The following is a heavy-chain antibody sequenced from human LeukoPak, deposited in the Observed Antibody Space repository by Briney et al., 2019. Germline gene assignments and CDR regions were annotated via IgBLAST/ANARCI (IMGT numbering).Heavy chain of an antibody. CDR3: ARDLDFWSGYFPPFDY. J-gene: IGHJ4*02. CDR2: ISSSSSYI. V-gene: IGHV3-21*01. CDR1: GFPFSSYS. D-gene: IGHD3-3*01. Sequence: GSLRLSCAASGFPFSSYSMNWVRQAPGKGLEWVSSISSSSSYIYYADSVKGRSTISRDNAKNSLYLQMNSLRAEDTAVYYCARDLDFWSGYFPPFDYWGQGTLVTVSS.